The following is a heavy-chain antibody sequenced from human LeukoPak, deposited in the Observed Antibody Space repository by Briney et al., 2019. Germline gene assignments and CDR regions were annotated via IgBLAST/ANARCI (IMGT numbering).Heavy chain of an antibody. CDR3: AKGAMHYYDSSGYNYFDY. J-gene: IGHJ4*02. CDR1: GFTFSSYA. CDR2: ISGSAGST. V-gene: IGHV3-23*01. Sequence: GGSLRLSCAASGFTFSSYAMSWVRQAPGKGLEWVSAISGSAGSTYYADSVKGRFTISRDNSKNTLYLQMNSLRAEDTAVYYCAKGAMHYYDSSGYNYFDYWGQGTLFTVPS. D-gene: IGHD3-22*01.